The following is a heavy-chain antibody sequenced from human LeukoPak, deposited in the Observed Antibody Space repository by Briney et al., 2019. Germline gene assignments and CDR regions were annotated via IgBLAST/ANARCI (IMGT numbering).Heavy chain of an antibody. J-gene: IGHJ4*02. V-gene: IGHV3-74*01. CDR2: IKSDGSN. D-gene: IGHD4-23*01. Sequence: GGSLRLSCEASGFTFSSYWMHWVRQAPGKGLVWVSRIKSDGSNYYADSVKGRFTISRDNSKNTLYLQMNSLRAEDTAVYYCATLTTVVTVLSGDYWGQGTLVTVSS. CDR1: GFTFSSYW. CDR3: ATLTTVVTVLSGDY.